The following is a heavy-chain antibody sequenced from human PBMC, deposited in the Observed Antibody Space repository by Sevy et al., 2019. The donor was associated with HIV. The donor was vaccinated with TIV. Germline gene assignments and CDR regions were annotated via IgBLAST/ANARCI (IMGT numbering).Heavy chain of an antibody. CDR2: IIQDGSDK. D-gene: IGHD1-26*01. J-gene: IGHJ4*02. Sequence: GGSLRLSCAASGLTLSNYWMSWVRQAPGKGLEWVANIIQDGSDKYYVDSVKGRFTISRDNAKNSLYLQMNSLRVEDTAVYYCARDLFSGSYYENYWGQGTLVTVSS. CDR1: GLTLSNYW. CDR3: ARDLFSGSYYENY. V-gene: IGHV3-7*01.